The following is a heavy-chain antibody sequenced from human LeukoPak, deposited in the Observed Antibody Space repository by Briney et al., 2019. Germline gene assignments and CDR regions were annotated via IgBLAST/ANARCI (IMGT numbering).Heavy chain of an antibody. D-gene: IGHD6-19*01. V-gene: IGHV4-39*07. J-gene: IGHJ4*02. CDR2: IYYSGST. CDR3: ARDSGIAVAGTGIDY. Sequence: SETLSLTCTVSGGSISSSSYYWGWIRQPPGKGLEWIGSIYYSGSTYYNPSLKSRVTISVDTSKNQFFLKLSSVTAADTAVYYCARDSGIAVAGTGIDYWGQGTLVTVSS. CDR1: GGSISSSSYY.